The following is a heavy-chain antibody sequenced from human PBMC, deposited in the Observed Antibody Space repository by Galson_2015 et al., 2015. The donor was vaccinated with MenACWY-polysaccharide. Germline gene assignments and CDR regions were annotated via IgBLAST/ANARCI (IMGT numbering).Heavy chain of an antibody. Sequence: SVKVSCKASGYTFTGYYMHWVRQAPGQGLEWMGWINPNSGGTNYAQKFQGRVTMTRDTSISTAYMELSRLRSDDTAVYYCARGGYCSGGSCSTSNIDYWGQGTLVTVSS. V-gene: IGHV1-2*02. CDR1: GYTFTGYY. CDR2: INPNSGGT. CDR3: ARGGYCSGGSCSTSNIDY. D-gene: IGHD2-15*01. J-gene: IGHJ4*02.